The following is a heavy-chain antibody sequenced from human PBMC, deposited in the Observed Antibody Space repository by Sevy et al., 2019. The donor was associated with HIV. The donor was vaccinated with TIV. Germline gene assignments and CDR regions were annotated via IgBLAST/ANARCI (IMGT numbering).Heavy chain of an antibody. D-gene: IGHD5-18*01. Sequence: GGSLRLSCAASGFTFSSYAMSWVRQAPGKGLEWVSAISGSGGSTYYADSVKGRFTISRDNSKNTLYLQMNSLRAEDPAVYYCAKVGTDTAMVLEKDAFDIWGQGTMVTVSS. CDR3: AKVGTDTAMVLEKDAFDI. CDR1: GFTFSSYA. V-gene: IGHV3-23*01. CDR2: ISGSGGST. J-gene: IGHJ3*02.